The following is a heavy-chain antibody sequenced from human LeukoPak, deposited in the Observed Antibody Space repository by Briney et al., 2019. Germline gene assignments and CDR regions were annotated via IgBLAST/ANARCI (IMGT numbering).Heavy chain of an antibody. Sequence: PGGSLRLTCVVSGITVSNYDMSWVRQAPGKGLEWVSGIRESGGGTNYADSVKGRFTISRDNSKNTLYLQVNSLRAEDTAVYYCAKDTPAGRHYDYWGQGTLVTVSS. J-gene: IGHJ4*02. CDR1: GITVSNYD. V-gene: IGHV3-23*01. CDR3: AKDTPAGRHYDY. CDR2: IRESGGGT. D-gene: IGHD1-26*01.